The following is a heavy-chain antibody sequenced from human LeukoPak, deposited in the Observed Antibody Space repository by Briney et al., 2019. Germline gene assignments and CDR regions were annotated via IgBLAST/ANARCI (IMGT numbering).Heavy chain of an antibody. CDR2: ISSDGNTM. V-gene: IGHV3-48*01. D-gene: IGHD1-7*01. CDR1: GLTFSTSN. J-gene: IGHJ4*02. Sequence: PGGSLRLSCAASGLTFSTSNINWVRQAPGKGLEWVSYISSDGNTMYYANSVKGRFTISRDNAKNSLYLQMSSLRADDTAVYYCATLVAELLFVGSDYWGQGTLVTVSS. CDR3: ATLVAELLFVGSDY.